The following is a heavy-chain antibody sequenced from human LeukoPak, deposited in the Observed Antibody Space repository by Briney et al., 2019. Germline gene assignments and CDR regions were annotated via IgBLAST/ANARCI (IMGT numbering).Heavy chain of an antibody. CDR2: ISSSSSYI. V-gene: IGHV3-21*01. CDR3: AKDRGLGSYYNLDVMDV. CDR1: GFTVSSNE. Sequence: GGSLRLSCAASGFTVSSNEMSWVRQAPGKGLEWVSSISSSSSYIYYADSVKGRFTISRDNAKNSLYLQMNSLRAEDTAVYYSAKDRGLGSYYNLDVMDVWGQGTTVTVS. J-gene: IGHJ6*02. D-gene: IGHD3-10*01.